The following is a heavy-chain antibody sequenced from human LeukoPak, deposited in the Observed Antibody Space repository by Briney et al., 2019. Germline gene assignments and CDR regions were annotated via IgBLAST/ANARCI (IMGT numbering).Heavy chain of an antibody. D-gene: IGHD3-10*01. Sequence: GGSLRLSCAASGFTVSSNYMSWVRQAPGKGLEGVSVIYSGGSTYYADSVKGRFTISRDNSKNTLYLQMNSLRAEDTAVYYCAREGSGSLDYYYGMDVWGQGTTVTVSS. V-gene: IGHV3-66*01. CDR1: GFTVSSNY. J-gene: IGHJ6*02. CDR2: IYSGGST. CDR3: AREGSGSLDYYYGMDV.